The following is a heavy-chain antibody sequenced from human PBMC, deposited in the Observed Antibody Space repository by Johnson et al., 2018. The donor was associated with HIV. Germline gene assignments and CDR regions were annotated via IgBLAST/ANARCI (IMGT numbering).Heavy chain of an antibody. CDR2: ISGCGGST. V-gene: IGHV3-23*04. J-gene: IGHJ3*02. CDR3: ACSVPGRWYSSSAFYI. D-gene: IGHD2-2*01. Sequence: VQLVESGGGLVQPGGSLRLSCAASGFTFSSYAMRWVRQAPGKGLEWVSAISGCGGSTYYADSVKGRFTISRDNPKNTLYLQMNSLRAEDTAVYCCACSVPGRWYSSSAFYILGQGTMVTVSS. CDR1: GFTFSSYA.